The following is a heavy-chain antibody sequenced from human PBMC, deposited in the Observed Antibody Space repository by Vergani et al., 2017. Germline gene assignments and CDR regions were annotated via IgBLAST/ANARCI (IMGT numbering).Heavy chain of an antibody. V-gene: IGHV3-21*01. CDR3: ARDLLQQLARTYYYYYGMDV. CDR1: GFTFSSYS. Sequence: EVQLVESGGGLVKPGGSLRLSCAASGFTFSSYSMNWVRQAPGKGLEWVSSISSSSSYIYYADSVKGRFTISRDNAKYSLYLQMNSLRAEDTAVYYCARDLLQQLARTYYYYYGMDVWGQGTTVTVSS. CDR2: ISSSSSYI. J-gene: IGHJ6*02. D-gene: IGHD6-13*01.